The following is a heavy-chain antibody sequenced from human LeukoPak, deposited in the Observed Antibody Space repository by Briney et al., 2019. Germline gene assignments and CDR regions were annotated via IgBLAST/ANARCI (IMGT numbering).Heavy chain of an antibody. CDR3: ARDANYHDSDAYYDALDI. V-gene: IGHV3-7*03. D-gene: IGHD3-16*01. CDR2: IKQDGSEK. Sequence: GGSLRLSCAASGFSFSDYWMSWVRQAPGKGLEWVANIKQDGSEKNYLDSVRGRFILSRDNAKNSLYLQLNYLRADDTAVYYCARDANYHDSDAYYDALDIWGQGTLVTVSS. CDR1: GFSFSDYW. J-gene: IGHJ3*02.